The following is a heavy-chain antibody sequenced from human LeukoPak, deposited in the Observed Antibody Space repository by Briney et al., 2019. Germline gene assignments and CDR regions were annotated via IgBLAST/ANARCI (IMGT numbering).Heavy chain of an antibody. CDR3: ARDQWRLFDY. D-gene: IGHD2-21*02. Sequence: PGGSLRLSCAASGFTFSNYWMSWVRQAPGKGLEWVANIKEGGSDTYFVDSVRGRFTISRDNAKNLLFLHMNSLRGEDTAVYYCARDQWRLFDYWGQGTLVTVSS. V-gene: IGHV3-7*04. J-gene: IGHJ4*02. CDR2: IKEGGSDT. CDR1: GFTFSNYW.